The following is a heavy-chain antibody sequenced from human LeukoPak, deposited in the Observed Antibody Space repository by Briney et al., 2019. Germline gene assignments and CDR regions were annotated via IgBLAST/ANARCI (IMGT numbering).Heavy chain of an antibody. CDR3: AKSLVALYYFDF. CDR2: ISGSGGST. V-gene: IGHV3-23*01. Sequence: GGSLGLSCAASGFTFSSYAMSWARQAPGKGLEWVSAISGSGGSTYYADSAKGRFTISRDNSKNTLYLQMNSLRAEDTAVYYCAKSLVALYYFDFWGQGTLVTVSS. J-gene: IGHJ4*02. CDR1: GFTFSSYA. D-gene: IGHD2-15*01.